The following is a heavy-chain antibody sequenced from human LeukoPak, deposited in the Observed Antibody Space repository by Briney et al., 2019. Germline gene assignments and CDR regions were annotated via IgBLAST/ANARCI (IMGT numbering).Heavy chain of an antibody. D-gene: IGHD5-24*01. Sequence: PGGSLRLSCAASGFTFSSHEMNWVRQPPGKGLEWVSYISSGGSTIYYADSVKGRFTISRDNAKNSLYLQMNSLRAEDTAVYYCARSDGLDYWGQGTLVTVSS. CDR2: ISSGGSTI. CDR1: GFTFSSHE. J-gene: IGHJ4*02. V-gene: IGHV3-48*03. CDR3: ARSDGLDY.